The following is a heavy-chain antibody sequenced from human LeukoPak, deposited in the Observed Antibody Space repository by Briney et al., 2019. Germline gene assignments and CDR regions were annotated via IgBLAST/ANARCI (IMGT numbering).Heavy chain of an antibody. V-gene: IGHV3-30*04. CDR1: GFTFSSYA. CDR3: ASRKGDY. Sequence: GGSLRLSCAASGFTFSSYAMHWVRQAPGKGLEWVAVISYDGSNKYYADSVKGRFTISRDNSKNTLYLQMNSLRAEDAAVYYCASRKGDYWGQGTLVTVSS. CDR2: ISYDGSNK. J-gene: IGHJ4*02.